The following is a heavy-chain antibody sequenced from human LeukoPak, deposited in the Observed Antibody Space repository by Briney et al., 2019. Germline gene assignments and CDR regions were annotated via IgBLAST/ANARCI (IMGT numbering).Heavy chain of an antibody. CDR3: ARGGYGDRIDY. CDR1: GYXFIRYY. D-gene: IGHD4-17*01. CDR2: INPSGGST. V-gene: IGHV1-46*01. J-gene: IGHJ4*02. Sequence: GASVKVSCKASGYXFIRYYIHWVRQAPGQGLEWMGIINPSGGSTSYAQKFQGRVTMTRDTSTSTVYMELSRLRSEDTAVYYCARGGYGDRIDYWGQGTLVSVSS.